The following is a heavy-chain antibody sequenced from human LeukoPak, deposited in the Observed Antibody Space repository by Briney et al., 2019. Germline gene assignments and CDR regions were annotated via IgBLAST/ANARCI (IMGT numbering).Heavy chain of an antibody. D-gene: IGHD1-26*01. CDR1: GFTFSSYS. CDR3: ARGMGSSRSSIDY. CDR2: ISSSNSYI. J-gene: IGHJ4*02. V-gene: IGHV3-21*01. Sequence: PGGSLRLSCAASGFTFSSYSMNWVRQAPGKGLEWVSSISSSNSYIYYADSVKGRFTISRDNAKNSLYLQMNSLRAEDTAMYYCARGMGSSRSSIDYWGQGTLVTVSS.